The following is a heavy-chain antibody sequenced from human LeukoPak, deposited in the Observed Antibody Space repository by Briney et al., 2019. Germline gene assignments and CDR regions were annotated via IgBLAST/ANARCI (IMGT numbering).Heavy chain of an antibody. Sequence: GGSLRLSCAASGFTCSDHYMSWIRQAPGKGLEWLSYIRSSDNTIYYADSVKGRFTISRDNAKNSLYLQMNSLRAVDTAVYYCARDPGIKALDIWGQGTVVTVSS. CDR1: GFTCSDHY. V-gene: IGHV3-11*04. CDR3: ARDPGIKALDI. J-gene: IGHJ3*02. CDR2: IRSSDNTI. D-gene: IGHD1-1*01.